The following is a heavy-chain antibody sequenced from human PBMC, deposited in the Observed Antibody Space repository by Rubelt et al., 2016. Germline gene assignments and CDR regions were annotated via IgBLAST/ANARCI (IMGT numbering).Heavy chain of an antibody. V-gene: IGHV1-69*01. D-gene: IGHD6-25*01. CDR2: IIPVFGTA. CDR3: ARRPTRGYTLYNWFDP. J-gene: IGHJ5*02. Sequence: VRQAPGQGLEWMGGIIPVFGTANYAQKFQGRVTITADESTSTAYMELSSLRSEDTAVYYCARRPTRGYTLYNWFDPWGQGTLVTVSS.